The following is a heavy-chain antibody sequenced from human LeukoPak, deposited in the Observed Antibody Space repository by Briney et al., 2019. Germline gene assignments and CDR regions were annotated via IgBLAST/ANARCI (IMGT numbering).Heavy chain of an antibody. J-gene: IGHJ6*02. D-gene: IGHD3-10*01. CDR2: IYSGGST. V-gene: IGHV3-66*01. Sequence: GGSLRLSCAASGFTVTDNYMSWVRQAPGKGLEWVSVIYSGGSTYYADSVKGRFTISRDNSKNTLYLQMNSLRAEDTAVYYCARDSGFEKAVDYYYGMDVWGQGTTVTVSS. CDR3: ARDSGFEKAVDYYYGMDV. CDR1: GFTVTDNY.